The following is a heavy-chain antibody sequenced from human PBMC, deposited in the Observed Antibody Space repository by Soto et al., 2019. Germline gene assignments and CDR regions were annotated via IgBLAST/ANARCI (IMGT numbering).Heavy chain of an antibody. CDR3: AREALGDSSSSVWFDP. CDR2: IKPNSGGT. J-gene: IGHJ5*02. CDR1: GYTFTGYY. Sequence: ASVKVSCKASGYTFTGYYMHWVRQAPGQGLEWMGWIKPNSGGTNYAQKFQGWVTMTRDTSISTAYMELSRLRSDDTAVYYCAREALGDSSSSVWFDPWGQGTLVTVSS. V-gene: IGHV1-2*04. D-gene: IGHD6-6*01.